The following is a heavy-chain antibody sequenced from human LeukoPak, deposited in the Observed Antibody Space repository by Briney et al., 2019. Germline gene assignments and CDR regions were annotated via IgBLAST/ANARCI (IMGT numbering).Heavy chain of an antibody. CDR2: IFYSGST. V-gene: IGHV4-39*07. CDR3: ARVGITGTTPDY. Sequence: TSSETLSLTCTVSGGSIITSNYYWGWIRQPPGKGLEWIGNIFYSGSTYYSPSLRSRVTISVDTSKNQFSLKLTSVTAADTAVYYCARVGITGTTPDYWGLGTLVTVSS. CDR1: GGSIITSNYY. J-gene: IGHJ4*02. D-gene: IGHD1-7*01.